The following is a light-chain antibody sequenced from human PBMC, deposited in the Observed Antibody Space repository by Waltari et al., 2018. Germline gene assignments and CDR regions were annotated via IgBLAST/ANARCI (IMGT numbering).Light chain of an antibody. CDR3: LQDYNYPWT. J-gene: IGKJ1*01. V-gene: IGKV1-6*01. CDR2: AAF. Sequence: AIQMTQSPSSLSASVGDRVTIACRASQGIRNGLQCYQHKPGKAPNLLIYAAFSLQSGVPSRFSGSGSGTDFTLTISSLQPEDFATYYCLQDYNYPWTFGQGTKVEVK. CDR1: QGIRNG.